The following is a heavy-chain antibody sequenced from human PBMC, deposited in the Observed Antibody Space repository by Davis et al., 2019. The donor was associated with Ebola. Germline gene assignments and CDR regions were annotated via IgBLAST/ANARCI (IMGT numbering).Heavy chain of an antibody. CDR1: GFTFRDYW. CDR2: IKSDGSDK. Sequence: GGSLRLSCEASGFTFRDYWMTWPRQAPGKGLEWVATIKSDGSDKYYVDYMKGRVSISRDNADNSVYLQLNRLRAEDTAVFYCVRGHYGLDVWGRGTTVIVSS. J-gene: IGHJ6*02. V-gene: IGHV3-7*01. CDR3: VRGHYGLDV.